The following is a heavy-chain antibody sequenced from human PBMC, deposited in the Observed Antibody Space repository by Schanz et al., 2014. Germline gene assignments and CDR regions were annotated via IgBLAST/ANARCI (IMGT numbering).Heavy chain of an antibody. CDR1: GGSINNYF. J-gene: IGHJ6*02. D-gene: IGHD3-16*01. CDR2: TYHSGST. Sequence: QVQLQESGPGLVKPSETLSVTCTVSGGSINNYFWTWIRQPAGKGLEWIGYTYHSGSTNYNPSLKSRVTISIDMSKTQFSLKLTSVTAADTAVYYCARTVGGYFYYAMDVWGQGTTVSVSS. V-gene: IGHV4-59*01. CDR3: ARTVGGYFYYAMDV.